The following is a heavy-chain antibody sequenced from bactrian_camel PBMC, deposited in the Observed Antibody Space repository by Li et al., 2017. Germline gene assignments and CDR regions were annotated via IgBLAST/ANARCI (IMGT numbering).Heavy chain of an antibody. V-gene: IGHV3S53*01. CDR1: GWTFGSRC. D-gene: IGHD3*01. CDR3: AADPPPYTGNWLWESTYSV. Sequence: QVQLVESGGGLVQPGGSLRLSCAASGWTFGSRCQAWFRQAPGKEREGIAALNYGTSPVYADSVKGRFTISKDSAKNMVYLQMNSLKPEDTGMYFCAADPPPYTGNWLWESTYSVWGQGTQVTVSS. J-gene: IGHJ4*01. CDR2: LNYGTSP.